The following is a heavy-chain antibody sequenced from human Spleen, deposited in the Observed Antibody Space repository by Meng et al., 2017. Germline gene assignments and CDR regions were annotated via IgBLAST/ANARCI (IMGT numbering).Heavy chain of an antibody. D-gene: IGHD3-10*01. V-gene: IGHV1-18*01. CDR1: DYTFTGYG. CDR2: LGAHDGDT. Sequence: QVQPVQSGPEVKKPGASGKVSCKASDYTFTGYGVSRVRQAPGQGLEWMAWLGAHDGDTSHAPKFQGRVTVSADRPTATAYMELRSLRSDDTAVYYCARGTPGRSYSDYWGQGTLVTVSS. CDR3: ARGTPGRSYSDY. J-gene: IGHJ4*02.